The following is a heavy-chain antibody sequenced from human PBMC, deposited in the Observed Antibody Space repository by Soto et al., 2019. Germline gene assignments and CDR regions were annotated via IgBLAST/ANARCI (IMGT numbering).Heavy chain of an antibody. D-gene: IGHD6-6*01. CDR2: IYPGDSDT. CDR1: GYSFTSYW. CDR3: ARRRSSSSGGAFDI. J-gene: IGHJ3*02. Sequence: PGESLKISCKGSGYSFTSYWIGWVRQMPGKGLEWMGIIYPGDSDTRYSPSFQGQVTISRDNSKNTLYLQLNSLRAEDTAVYYCARRRSSSSGGAFDIWGQGTMVTVSS. V-gene: IGHV5-51*01.